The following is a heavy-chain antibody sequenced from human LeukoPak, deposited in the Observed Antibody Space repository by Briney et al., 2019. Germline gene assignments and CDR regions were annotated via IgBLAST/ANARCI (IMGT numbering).Heavy chain of an antibody. CDR1: GFTFSTYT. CDR3: ASRQYDSSGYYPFGY. CDR2: ISSDSAYI. V-gene: IGHV3-21*01. D-gene: IGHD3-22*01. J-gene: IGHJ4*02. Sequence: GGSLRLSCAASGFTFSTYTMNWVRQAPGKGLEWVSSISSDSAYIFYADSVKGRFTISRDNAKNPLYLQMNSLRAEDTAVYYCASRQYDSSGYYPFGYWGQGTLATVSS.